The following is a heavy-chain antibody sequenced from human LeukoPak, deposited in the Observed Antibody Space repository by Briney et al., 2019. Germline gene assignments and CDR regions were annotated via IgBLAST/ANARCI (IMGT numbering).Heavy chain of an antibody. Sequence: GGSLRLSCAASGFTFNNYGMHWVRQAPGKGLEWVAFIRYNGNNQYYADSVKGRFTISRDNSKNTLYLQMNSLRAEDTAVYYCASDSRGWRFDYWGQGTLVTVSS. CDR2: IRYNGNNQ. CDR1: GFTFNNYG. D-gene: IGHD3-22*01. V-gene: IGHV3-30*02. CDR3: ASDSRGWRFDY. J-gene: IGHJ4*02.